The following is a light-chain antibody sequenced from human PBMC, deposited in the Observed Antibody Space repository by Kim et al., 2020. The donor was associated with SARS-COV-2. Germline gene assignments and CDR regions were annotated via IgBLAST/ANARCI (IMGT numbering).Light chain of an antibody. CDR1: SSDVGGYNY. V-gene: IGLV2-11*01. Sequence: QSALTQPRSVSGSPGQSVTISCTGTSSDVGGYNYVSWYQQHPGKAPKLMIYDVSKRPSGVPDRFSGSKSGNTASLTISGLQAEDEADYYCCSYAGKFNFLVFRGGTQLTVL. J-gene: IGLJ2*01. CDR2: DVS. CDR3: CSYAGKFNFLV.